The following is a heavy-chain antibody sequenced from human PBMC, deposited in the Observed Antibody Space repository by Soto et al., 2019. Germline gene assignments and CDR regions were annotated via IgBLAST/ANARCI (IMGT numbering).Heavy chain of an antibody. D-gene: IGHD6-13*01. CDR3: ARETGFGGSWAPDN. J-gene: IGHJ4*02. CDR1: GDSITSGGYY. CDR2: IYYSGTT. V-gene: IGHV4-31*03. Sequence: QVQLQESGPGLVKPSQTLSLTCSVSGDSITSGGYYWSWIRQLPGKGLQWIGYIYYSGTTYYNPSLKSRVIISVDTSQNQFSLNLTSVTAADTAVYLCARETGFGGSWAPDNWGQGILVSVSS.